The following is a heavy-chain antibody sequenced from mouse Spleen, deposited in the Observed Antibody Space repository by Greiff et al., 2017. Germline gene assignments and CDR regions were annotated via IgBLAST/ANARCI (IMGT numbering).Heavy chain of an antibody. J-gene: IGHJ2*01. D-gene: IGHD4-1*01. Sequence: EVQLQQSGTVLARPGASVKMSCKTSGYTFTSYWMHWVKQRPGQGLEWIGAIYPGNSDTSYNQKFKGKAKLTAVTSASTAYMELSSLTNEDSAVYYCTRSRGDWGYFDYWGQGTTLTVSS. CDR3: TRSRGDWGYFDY. CDR2: IYPGNSDT. V-gene: IGHV1-5*01. CDR1: GYTFTSYW.